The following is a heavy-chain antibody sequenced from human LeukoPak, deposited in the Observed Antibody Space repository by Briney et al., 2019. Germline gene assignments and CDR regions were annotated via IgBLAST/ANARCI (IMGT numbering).Heavy chain of an antibody. D-gene: IGHD4-17*01. CDR1: GGSISSYY. CDR2: IYYSGST. V-gene: IGHV4-59*01. CDR3: ARSYGDYDAFDI. J-gene: IGHJ3*02. Sequence: SETLSLTCTVYGGSISSYYWSWIRQPPGKGLEWIGYIYYSGSTNYNPSLKSRVTISVDTSKNQFSLKLSSVTAADTAVYYCARSYGDYDAFDIWGQGTMVTVSS.